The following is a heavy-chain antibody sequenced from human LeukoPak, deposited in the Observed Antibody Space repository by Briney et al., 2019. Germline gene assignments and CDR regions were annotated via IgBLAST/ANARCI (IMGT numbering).Heavy chain of an antibody. D-gene: IGHD2-2*01. CDR1: GGSISRYY. CDR3: ARGGRGGLIVVVPAAFDS. Sequence: SETLSLTCTVSGGSISRYYWSWIRQPPGKGLEWIGNIYYSGSTSYNPSLKSRVTISVDTSKNQFSLKLSSVTAADTAVYYCARGGRGGLIVVVPAAFDSWGQGTLVTVSS. CDR2: IYYSGST. V-gene: IGHV4-59*08. J-gene: IGHJ4*02.